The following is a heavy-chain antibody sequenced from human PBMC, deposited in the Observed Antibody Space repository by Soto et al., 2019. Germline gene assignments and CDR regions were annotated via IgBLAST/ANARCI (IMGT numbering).Heavy chain of an antibody. Sequence: SVKVSCKASGGTFSSYAISWVRQAPGQGLEWMGGIIPIFGTANYAQKFQGRVTITADESTSTAYMELSSLRSEDTAVYYCARVARPGHYYYYGMDVWGQGTTVTVSS. CDR1: GGTFSSYA. V-gene: IGHV1-69*13. CDR3: ARVARPGHYYYYGMDV. J-gene: IGHJ6*02. CDR2: IIPIFGTA.